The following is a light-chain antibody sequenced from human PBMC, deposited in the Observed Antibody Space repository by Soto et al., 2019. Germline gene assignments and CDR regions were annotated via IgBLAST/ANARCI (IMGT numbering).Light chain of an antibody. CDR1: QSFSSSY. CDR2: GAF. J-gene: IGKJ5*01. V-gene: IGKV3D-20*02. Sequence: EIVLTQSPGTLSLSPGERATLSCRASQSFSSSYLAWYQQKPGQAPRLLIYGAFNRATGIPARFSGSGSGADFTLTISSLEPEDFAVYYCQQRNIWPPVTFGQGTRLENK. CDR3: QQRNIWPPVT.